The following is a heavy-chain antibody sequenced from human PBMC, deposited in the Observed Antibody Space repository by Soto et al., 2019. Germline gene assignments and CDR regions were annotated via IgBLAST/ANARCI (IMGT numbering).Heavy chain of an antibody. CDR3: ARENDYSNYGSLYYYYGMDV. CDR2: ISAYNGNT. Sequence: QVQLVQSGAEVKKPGASVKVSCKASGYTFTSYGISWVRQAPGQGLEWMGWISAYNGNTNYAQKLQRRVTMTTDTSTSTAYMELRSLRSDDTAVYYCARENDYSNYGSLYYYYGMDVWGQRTPGTVSS. D-gene: IGHD4-4*01. V-gene: IGHV1-18*01. CDR1: GYTFTSYG. J-gene: IGHJ6*02.